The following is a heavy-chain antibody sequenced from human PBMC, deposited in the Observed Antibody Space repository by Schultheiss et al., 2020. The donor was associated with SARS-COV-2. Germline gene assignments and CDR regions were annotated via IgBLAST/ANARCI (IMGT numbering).Heavy chain of an antibody. Sequence: GGSLRLSCAASGFTFSSYEMNWVRQAPGKGLEWVSYISSSGSTIYYADSVKGRFTISRDNAKNSLYLQMNSLRAEDTAVYYCATNYDNRYYYYYGMDVWGQGTTVTVSS. CDR1: GFTFSSYE. CDR3: ATNYDNRYYYYYGMDV. D-gene: IGHD1-7*01. J-gene: IGHJ6*02. CDR2: ISSSGSTI. V-gene: IGHV3-48*03.